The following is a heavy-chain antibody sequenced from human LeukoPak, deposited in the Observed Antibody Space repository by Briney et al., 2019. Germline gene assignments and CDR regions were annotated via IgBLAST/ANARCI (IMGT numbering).Heavy chain of an antibody. CDR2: IYYSGST. J-gene: IGHJ4*02. CDR3: ARLYSSSWSLGY. Sequence: GSLRLSCAASGFIFSNYAMSWIRQPPGKGLEWIGYIYYSGSTNYNPSLKSRVTISVDTSKNQFSLKLSSVTAADTAVYYCARLYSSSWSLGYWGQGTLVTVSS. D-gene: IGHD6-13*01. V-gene: IGHV4-59*01. CDR1: GFIFSNYA.